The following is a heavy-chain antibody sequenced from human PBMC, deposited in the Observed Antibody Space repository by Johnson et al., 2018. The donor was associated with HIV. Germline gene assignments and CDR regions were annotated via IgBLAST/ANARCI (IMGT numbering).Heavy chain of an antibody. CDR1: GFTVISNY. CDR2: IYSGGST. J-gene: IGHJ3*02. CDR3: AKERSWAFDI. V-gene: IGHV3-66*02. Sequence: VQLVESGGGLVQPGGSLRLSCAVSGFTVISNYMTWVRQAPGKGLEWVSIIYSGGSTYYADSVKGRFTIARDNAKNSLYLQMNSLRAEDTAVYYCAKERSWAFDIWGQGTMVTVSS.